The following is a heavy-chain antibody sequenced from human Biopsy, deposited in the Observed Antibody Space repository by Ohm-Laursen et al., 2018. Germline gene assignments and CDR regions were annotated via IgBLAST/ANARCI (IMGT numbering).Heavy chain of an antibody. D-gene: IGHD1-1*01. CDR3: AADINVWNVNY. Sequence: GSSVKVSCKVSGYTLSELSMHWVRQAPGQGLEWMGGFVPENGKTVYAQNFQARVSMTEDTSTDTAYMELRSLRSEDTAVYYCAADINVWNVNYWGQGTQVTVSS. V-gene: IGHV1-24*01. CDR2: FVPENGKT. J-gene: IGHJ4*02. CDR1: GYTLSELS.